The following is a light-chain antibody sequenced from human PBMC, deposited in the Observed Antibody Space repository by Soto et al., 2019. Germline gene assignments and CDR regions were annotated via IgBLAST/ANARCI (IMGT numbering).Light chain of an antibody. Sequence: QSVLTQPASVSGSPGQSITISCTGTSSDVGGYNYVSWYQQHPGKAPKLMIYEVSNRPSGVSNRFSGSKSGNTASLTISGLQAEDEADYYCSSDTSSSTGVFGGGTQLTVL. J-gene: IGLJ3*02. CDR1: SSDVGGYNY. CDR2: EVS. V-gene: IGLV2-14*01. CDR3: SSDTSSSTGV.